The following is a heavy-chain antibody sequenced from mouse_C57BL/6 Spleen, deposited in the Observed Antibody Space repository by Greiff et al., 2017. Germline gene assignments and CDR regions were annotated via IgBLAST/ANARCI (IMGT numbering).Heavy chain of an antibody. Sequence: EVQLQQSGPELVKPGASVKISCKASGYTFTDYYMNWVKQSHGKSLEWIGDINPNNGGTSYNQKFKGKATLTVDKSSSTAYMELRSLTSEDSAVYYCARSLYYDYNYYAMDYWGQGTSVTVSS. CDR1: GYTFTDYY. V-gene: IGHV1-26*01. D-gene: IGHD2-4*01. CDR2: INPNNGGT. CDR3: ARSLYYDYNYYAMDY. J-gene: IGHJ4*01.